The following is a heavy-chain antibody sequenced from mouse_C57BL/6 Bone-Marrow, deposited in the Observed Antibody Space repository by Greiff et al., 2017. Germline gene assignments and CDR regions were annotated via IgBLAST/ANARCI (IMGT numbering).Heavy chain of an antibody. D-gene: IGHD2-3*01. CDR3: ARGGLLRPYAMDY. CDR2: IYPGSGST. CDR1: GYTFTSYW. V-gene: IGHV1-55*01. Sequence: VQLQQPGAELVKPGASVKMSCKASGYTFTSYWITWVKQRPGQGLEWIGDIYPGSGSTNYNEKFKSKATLTVDTSSSTAYMQLSSLTSEDSAVYYCARGGLLRPYAMDYWGQGTSVTVAS. J-gene: IGHJ4*01.